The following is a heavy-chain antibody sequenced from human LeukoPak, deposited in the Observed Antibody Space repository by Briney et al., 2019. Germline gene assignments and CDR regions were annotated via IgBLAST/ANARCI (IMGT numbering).Heavy chain of an antibody. CDR2: INPSGGST. J-gene: IGHJ3*02. CDR3: ARRSGVDDAFDI. D-gene: IGHD3-3*01. V-gene: IGHV1-46*01. Sequence: ASVKVSCKASGYTFTSYYMHWVRQAPGQGLEWMGIINPSGGSTGYAQKFQGRVTMTRDTSTSTVYMELSSLRSEDTAVYYCARRSGVDDAFDIWGQGTMVTVSS. CDR1: GYTFTSYY.